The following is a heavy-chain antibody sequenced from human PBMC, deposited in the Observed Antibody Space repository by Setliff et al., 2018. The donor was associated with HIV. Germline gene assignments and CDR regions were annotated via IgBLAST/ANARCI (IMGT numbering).Heavy chain of an antibody. CDR2: ISNYGSP. D-gene: IGHD3-3*01. CDR3: TRRINFGSGYYKDHAFDL. CDR1: GDSMIPHY. V-gene: IGHV4-4*08. J-gene: IGHJ3*01. Sequence: SETLSLTCLVSGDSMIPHYWSWIRQPPGRGLEWIGYISNYGSPSYSPSPESRVTILLDTSKNQFSLRLSSVTAADTAIYFCTRRINFGSGYYKDHAFDLWGQGTMVTVSS.